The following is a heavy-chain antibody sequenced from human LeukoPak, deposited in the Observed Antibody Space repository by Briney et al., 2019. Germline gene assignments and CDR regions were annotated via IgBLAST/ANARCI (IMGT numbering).Heavy chain of an antibody. CDR1: GGSISSSNW. V-gene: IGHV4-4*02. J-gene: IGHJ4*02. D-gene: IGHD5-18*01. CDR2: IYHSGST. Sequence: SGTLSLTCAVSGGSISSSNWWSWVRQPPGKGLEWIGEIYHSGSTNYNPSLKSRVTISIDTSKNQFSLKLSSVTAADTAVYYCARVEYSYDMPLLPVYWGQGTLVTVSS. CDR3: ARVEYSYDMPLLPVY.